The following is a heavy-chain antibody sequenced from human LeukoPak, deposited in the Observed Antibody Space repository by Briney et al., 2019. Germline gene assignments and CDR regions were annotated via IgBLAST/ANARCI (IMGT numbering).Heavy chain of an antibody. V-gene: IGHV3-23*01. D-gene: IGHD3-3*01. J-gene: IGHJ3*01. CDR2: VSGGGRSK. CDR3: ARVRFGTEWYSSDAFAF. Sequence: GGSLRLSWAASGFSFSSFAMSWVRQAPGKGLEWVASVSGGGRSKNYIGAVNGRFTVSRDNAKNTVYLQMSSLRTVDTAIYYCARVRFGTEWYSSDAFAFWGQGTMVTVAS. CDR1: GFSFSSFA.